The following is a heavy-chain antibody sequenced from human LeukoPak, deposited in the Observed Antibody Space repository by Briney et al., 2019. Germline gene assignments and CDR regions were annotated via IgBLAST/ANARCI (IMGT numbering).Heavy chain of an antibody. CDR1: GYSFTSYW. D-gene: IGHD2-15*01. Sequence: GESLKISCKGSGYSFTSYWIGWVRQLPGKGLGWMGIIYPGDSDTRYSPSFHGQVTISADKSISTAYLQWSSLKAADTAMYYCARLRLVAATIDYWGQGTLVTVSS. V-gene: IGHV5-51*01. CDR2: IYPGDSDT. J-gene: IGHJ4*02. CDR3: ARLRLVAATIDY.